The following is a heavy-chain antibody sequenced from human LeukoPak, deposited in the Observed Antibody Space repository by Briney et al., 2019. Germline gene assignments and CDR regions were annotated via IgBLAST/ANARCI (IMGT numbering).Heavy chain of an antibody. CDR1: GGSITSSSYY. Sequence: SETLSLTCSVSGGSITSSSYYWGWIRQPPEKGLEWIGSIYYTGGTYYSPSLKSRVTISVDTSKNQFSLKLSSVTAADTAVYYCARDGYGSGSYYTDYWGQGTLVTVSS. D-gene: IGHD3-10*01. CDR2: IYYTGGT. V-gene: IGHV4-39*07. CDR3: ARDGYGSGSYYTDY. J-gene: IGHJ4*02.